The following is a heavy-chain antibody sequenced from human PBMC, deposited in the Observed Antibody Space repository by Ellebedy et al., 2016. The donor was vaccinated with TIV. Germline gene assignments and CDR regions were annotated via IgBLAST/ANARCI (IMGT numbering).Heavy chain of an antibody. CDR1: GFTFSSYS. CDR2: IKSKTDGGTT. J-gene: IGHJ6*02. V-gene: IGHV3-15*01. CDR3: ITDRTDNGDYDDLDYYYGMDV. Sequence: GESLKISCAASGFTFSSYSMNWVRQAPGKGLEWVGRIKSKTDGGTTDYAAPVKGRFTISRDDSKNTLYLQMNSLKTEDTAVYYCITDRTDNGDYDDLDYYYGMDVWGQGTTVTVSS. D-gene: IGHD4-17*01.